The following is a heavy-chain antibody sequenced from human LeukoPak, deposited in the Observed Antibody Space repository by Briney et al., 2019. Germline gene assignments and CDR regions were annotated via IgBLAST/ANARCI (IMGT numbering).Heavy chain of an antibody. V-gene: IGHV3-66*02. D-gene: IGHD1-26*01. J-gene: IGHJ4*02. CDR1: GFTVSTNY. CDR3: ARDLFGGTYLGVFDY. Sequence: PGGSLRLSCAASGFTVSTNYMSWVRQAPGKGLEWVSIIHAGGTTYYADSVKGRFTISRDNSKNTLYLQMNNLGTEDTAVYYCARDLFGGTYLGVFDYWGQGTLVTVSS. CDR2: IHAGGTT.